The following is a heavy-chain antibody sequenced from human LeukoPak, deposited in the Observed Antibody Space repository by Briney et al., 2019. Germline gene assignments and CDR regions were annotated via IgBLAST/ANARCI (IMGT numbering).Heavy chain of an antibody. V-gene: IGHV3-30-3*01. CDR1: GFTFSSYA. CDR2: ISYDGSNK. D-gene: IGHD3-22*01. Sequence: GGSLRLSCAASGFTFSSYAMHWVRQAPGKGLEWVAVISYDGSNKYYADSVKGRFTISRDNSKNTLYLQMNSLRAEDTAEYYCARDSHDSSGYYYAAFDIWGQGTMVTVSS. CDR3: ARDSHDSSGYYYAAFDI. J-gene: IGHJ3*02.